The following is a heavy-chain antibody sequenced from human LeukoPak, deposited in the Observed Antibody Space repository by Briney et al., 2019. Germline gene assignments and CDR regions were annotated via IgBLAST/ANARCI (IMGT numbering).Heavy chain of an antibody. CDR3: ARDLRWVVLLSEKNAFDI. D-gene: IGHD2-15*01. CDR2: ISSSSSTI. V-gene: IGHV3-48*01. CDR1: GFTFSSYS. J-gene: IGHJ3*02. Sequence: PGGSLRLSCAASGFTFSSYSMNWVRQAPGKGLEWVSYISSSSSTIYYADSVKGRFTISRDNAKNSLYLQMNSLRAEDTAVYYCARDLRWVVLLSEKNAFDIWGQGTMVTVSS.